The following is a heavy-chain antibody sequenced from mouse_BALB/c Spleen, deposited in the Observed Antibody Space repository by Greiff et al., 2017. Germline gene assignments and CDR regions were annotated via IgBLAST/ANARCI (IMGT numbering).Heavy chain of an antibody. CDR1: GFSLTDYG. Sequence: VKLVESGPGLVAPSQSLSITCTVSGFSLTDYGVSWIRQPPGKGLEWLGVIWGGGSTYYNSALKSRLSISKDNSKSQVFLKMNSLQTDDTAMYYCAKHPYGYDGGYAMDYWGQGTSVTVSS. D-gene: IGHD2-2*01. CDR2: IWGGGST. CDR3: AKHPYGYDGGYAMDY. J-gene: IGHJ4*01. V-gene: IGHV2-6-5*01.